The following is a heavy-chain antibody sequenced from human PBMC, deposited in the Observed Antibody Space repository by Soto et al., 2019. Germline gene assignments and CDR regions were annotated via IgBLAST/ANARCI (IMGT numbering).Heavy chain of an antibody. Sequence: GGSLRLSCAASGFTFISYSMNWVRQAPGKGLEWVSYISSSSSTIYYADSVKGRFTISRDNAKNSLNLQMNSLRDEDTAVYYCARAGYDSSEPYYYYYGMDVWGQGTTVTVSS. CDR2: ISSSSSTI. CDR1: GFTFISYS. D-gene: IGHD3-22*01. CDR3: ARAGYDSSEPYYYYYGMDV. J-gene: IGHJ6*02. V-gene: IGHV3-48*02.